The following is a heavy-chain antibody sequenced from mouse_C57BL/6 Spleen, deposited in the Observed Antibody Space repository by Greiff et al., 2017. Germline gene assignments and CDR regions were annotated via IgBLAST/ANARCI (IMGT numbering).Heavy chain of an antibody. D-gene: IGHD4-1*01. Sequence: QVQLKQPGAELVRPGSSVKLSCKASGYTFTSYWMHWVKQRPIQGLEWIGNIDPSDSETHYNQKFKDKATLTVDKSSSTAYMQLSSLTSEDSAVYYCARRSWDYAMDYWGQGTSVTVSS. CDR2: IDPSDSET. CDR1: GYTFTSYW. J-gene: IGHJ4*01. V-gene: IGHV1-52*01. CDR3: ARRSWDYAMDY.